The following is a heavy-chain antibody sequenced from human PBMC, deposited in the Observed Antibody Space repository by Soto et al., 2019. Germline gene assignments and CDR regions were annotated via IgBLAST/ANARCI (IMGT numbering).Heavy chain of an antibody. CDR2: VYRNDDK. CDR3: ARGLATLPVFAFDV. Sequence: SGPTLVNPTEPLTLTCTLSGISLSTSGVGLGWVRQTPGKALEWLALVYRNDDKHYRPSLKGRLTITKNTSKNQAVLTMTNMDPVDTATYYCARGLATLPVFAFDVWGQGTVVTVSS. CDR1: GISLSTSGVG. D-gene: IGHD1-1*01. J-gene: IGHJ3*01. V-gene: IGHV2-5*01.